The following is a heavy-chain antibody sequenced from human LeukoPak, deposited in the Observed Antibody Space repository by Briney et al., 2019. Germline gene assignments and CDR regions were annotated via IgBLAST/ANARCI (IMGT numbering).Heavy chain of an antibody. Sequence: PSETLSLTCTVSGGSISSYYWSWIRQPPGKGLEWSGYIYYSGSTNYNPSLNSRVTISVDTSKNQFSLKLSSVTAADTAVYYCARDRGSSGYYPKRYFDYWGQGTLVTVSS. CDR1: GGSISSYY. J-gene: IGHJ4*02. D-gene: IGHD3-22*01. CDR3: ARDRGSSGYYPKRYFDY. CDR2: IYYSGST. V-gene: IGHV4-59*01.